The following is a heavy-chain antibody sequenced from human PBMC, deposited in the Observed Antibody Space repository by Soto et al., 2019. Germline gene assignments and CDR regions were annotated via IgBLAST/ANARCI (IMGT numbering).Heavy chain of an antibody. CDR2: ISGSGGST. CDR3: AKTYYYDSSGYAPDAFDI. V-gene: IGHV3-23*01. Sequence: PGGSLRLSCAASGFTFSSYAMSWVRQAPGKGLEWVSAISGSGGSTYYADSVKGRFTISRDNSKNTLYLQMNSLRAEDTAVYYCAKTYYYDSSGYAPDAFDIWGQGTMVTVSS. D-gene: IGHD3-22*01. CDR1: GFTFSSYA. J-gene: IGHJ3*02.